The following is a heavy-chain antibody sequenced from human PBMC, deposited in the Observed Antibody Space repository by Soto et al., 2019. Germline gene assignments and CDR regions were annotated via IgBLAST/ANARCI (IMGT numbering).Heavy chain of an antibody. CDR3: ARTVGSGSPDFDY. J-gene: IGHJ4*02. D-gene: IGHD3-10*01. CDR2: IYYSGNS. CDR1: GASITSDGYY. V-gene: IGHV4-31*03. Sequence: QVQLQESGPGLLKTSQTLALTCSVSGASITSDGYYWSWIRQFPGKGLEWIGHIYYSGNSYYNLSLGSRLLISVDTSKNQFSLKLSFVTAADTAVYYCARTVGSGSPDFDYWGQGILVTVSS.